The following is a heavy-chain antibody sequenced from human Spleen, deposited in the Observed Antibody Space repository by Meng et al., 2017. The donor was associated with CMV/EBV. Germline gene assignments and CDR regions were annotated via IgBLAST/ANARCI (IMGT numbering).Heavy chain of an antibody. Sequence: GESLKISCAASGFIFSSYGMHWVRQAPGKGLEWVAFIRYDGSNKYYADSVKGRFTISRDNSKNTLYLQMNSLRAEDTAVYYCAKDPGLRGSYYYDSSGFEYWGQGTLVTVSS. CDR3: AKDPGLRGSYYYDSSGFEY. D-gene: IGHD3-22*01. V-gene: IGHV3-30*02. J-gene: IGHJ4*02. CDR1: GFIFSSYG. CDR2: IRYDGSNK.